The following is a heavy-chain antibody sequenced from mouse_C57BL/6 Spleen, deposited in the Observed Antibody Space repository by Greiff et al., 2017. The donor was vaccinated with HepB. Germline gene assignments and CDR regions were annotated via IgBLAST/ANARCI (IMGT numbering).Heavy chain of an antibody. CDR2: IYPGSGNT. CDR3: ASDYDGAWFAY. J-gene: IGHJ3*01. CDR1: GYTFTDYY. Sequence: VQLVESGAELVRPGASVKLSCKASGYTFTDYYINWVKQRPGQGLEWIARIYPGSGNTYYNEKFKGKATLTAEKSSSTAYMQLSSLTSEDSAVYFCASDYDGAWFAYWGQGTLVTVSA. V-gene: IGHV1-76*01. D-gene: IGHD2-4*01.